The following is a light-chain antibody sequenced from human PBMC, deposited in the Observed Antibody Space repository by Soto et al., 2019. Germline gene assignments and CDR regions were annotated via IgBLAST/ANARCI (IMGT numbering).Light chain of an antibody. Sequence: DIKLTHSPSSLSSSIVDIVTITCQASQDINNYLNWYQQKPGKAPELLIYDASSLESGVPSRFSGSGSGTEFTLTISSLQPDDFATYYCQQYNSYSPTFGQGTKVDI. V-gene: IGKV1-5*01. CDR2: DAS. J-gene: IGKJ1*01. CDR1: QDINNY. CDR3: QQYNSYSPT.